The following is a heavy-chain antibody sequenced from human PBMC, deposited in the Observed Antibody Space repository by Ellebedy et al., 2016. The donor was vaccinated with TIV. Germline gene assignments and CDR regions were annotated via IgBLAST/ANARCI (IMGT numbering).Heavy chain of an antibody. D-gene: IGHD3-10*01. CDR2: ISGSGGST. CDR1: GFTFSSYA. J-gene: IGHJ4*02. V-gene: IGHV3-23*01. Sequence: GESLKISCAASGFTFSSYAMSWVRQAPGKGLEWVSAISGSGGSTYYADSVKGRFTISRDNSKNTLYLQMNSLRAEDTAVYYCAKDQEVRGLRYFDYWGQGTLVTVSS. CDR3: AKDQEVRGLRYFDY.